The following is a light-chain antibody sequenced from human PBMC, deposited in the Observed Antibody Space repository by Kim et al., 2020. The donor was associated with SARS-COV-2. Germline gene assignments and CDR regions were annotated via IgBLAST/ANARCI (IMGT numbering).Light chain of an antibody. Sequence: GQSITISCTGTSSLVGDYNYVSWYQKHPDKAPKLIIYDVSDRPSGVSTHFSGSKSGNTASLTISGLQAADEADYYCTSYTGADTVVFGGGTKLTVL. J-gene: IGLJ2*01. V-gene: IGLV2-14*03. CDR2: DVS. CDR1: SSLVGDYNY. CDR3: TSYTGADTVV.